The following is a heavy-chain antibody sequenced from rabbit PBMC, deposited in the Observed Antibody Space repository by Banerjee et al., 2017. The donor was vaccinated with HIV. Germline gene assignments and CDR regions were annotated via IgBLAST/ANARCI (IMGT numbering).Heavy chain of an antibody. CDR1: GFSFSNKYV. CDR3: ARPGYVGYGYATYFNL. J-gene: IGHJ4*01. D-gene: IGHD6-1*01. V-gene: IGHV1S40*01. CDR2: INTSSGNT. Sequence: QSLEESGGDLVKPGASLTLTCTASGFSFSNKYVMCWVRQAPGKGLEWIACINTSSGNTVYASWAKGRFTISKTSSTTVTLQMTSLTAADTATYFCARPGYVGYGYATYFNLWGPGTLVTVS.